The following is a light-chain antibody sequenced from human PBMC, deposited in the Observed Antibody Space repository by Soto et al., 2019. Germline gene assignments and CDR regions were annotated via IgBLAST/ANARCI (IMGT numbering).Light chain of an antibody. Sequence: QSVLTQPASVSGSPGQSITISCTGTSSDVGGYNYVSWYQQHPCKATKLMIYEVTNRPSGVSNRFSGSKSGNTASLTISGLQAEDEADYYCSSYTSGSTLVFGGGSKVTVL. CDR2: EVT. CDR3: SSYTSGSTLV. J-gene: IGLJ2*01. V-gene: IGLV2-14*01. CDR1: SSDVGGYNY.